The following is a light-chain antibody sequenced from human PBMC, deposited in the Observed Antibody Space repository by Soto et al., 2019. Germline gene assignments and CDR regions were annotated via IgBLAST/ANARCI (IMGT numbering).Light chain of an antibody. J-gene: IGKJ2*01. Sequence: EIVLTQSPGTLSLSPGERATLSCRASQSVSSIYLAWYHQKPGQAPRLLIYDAFTRATGIPARFSGSGSGTEFTLTISSLKSEDFALYYCHQYNHWYTGTFGQGTKVDIK. CDR3: HQYNHWYTGT. CDR2: DAF. CDR1: QSVSSIY. V-gene: IGKV3-15*01.